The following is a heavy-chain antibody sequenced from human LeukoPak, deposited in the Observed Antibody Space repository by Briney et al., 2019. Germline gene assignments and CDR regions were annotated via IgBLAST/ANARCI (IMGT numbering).Heavy chain of an antibody. CDR2: IKQDGSEK. Sequence: GGSLRLSCAASGFTFSSYSMNWVRQAPGKGLEWVANIKQDGSEKYYVDSVKGRFTISRDNAKNSLYLQMNSLRAEDTAGYYCARDRQQPGDYWGQGTLVTVSS. J-gene: IGHJ4*02. V-gene: IGHV3-7*01. CDR3: ARDRQQPGDY. D-gene: IGHD6-13*01. CDR1: GFTFSSYS.